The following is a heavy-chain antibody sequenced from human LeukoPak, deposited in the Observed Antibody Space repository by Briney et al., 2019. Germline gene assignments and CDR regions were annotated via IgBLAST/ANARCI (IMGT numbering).Heavy chain of an antibody. CDR3: ARSGPGRNYYYYGMDV. V-gene: IGHV4-34*01. CDR1: GVSFSGYY. CDR2: INHSGST. D-gene: IGHD6-25*01. Sequence: SETLSLTCAVYGVSFSGYYWSWIRQPPGKGLEWIGEINHSGSTNYNPSLKSRVTISVDTSKDQFSLKLSSVTAADTAVYYCARSGPGRNYYYYGMDVWGQGTTVTVSS. J-gene: IGHJ6*02.